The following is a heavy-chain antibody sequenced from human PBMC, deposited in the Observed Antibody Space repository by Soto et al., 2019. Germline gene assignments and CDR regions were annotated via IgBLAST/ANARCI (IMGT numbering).Heavy chain of an antibody. CDR3: ARSSSTATRSLALAPDH. J-gene: IGHJ4*01. D-gene: IGHD6-6*01. V-gene: IGHV3-53*01. Sequence: GGSLRLSCAASGFTVSSNYMNCVRQAPGKGLEWVSVIYNVGTTYYADSVKGRFTISRDNSKNTLYLQMNNLRAEDTAVYYCARSSSTATRSLALAPDHWGQGTLVTVSS. CDR1: GFTVSSNY. CDR2: IYNVGTT.